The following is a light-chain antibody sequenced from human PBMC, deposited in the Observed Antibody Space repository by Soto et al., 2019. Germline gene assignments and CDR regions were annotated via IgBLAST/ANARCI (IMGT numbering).Light chain of an antibody. J-gene: IGLJ1*01. CDR3: AAWDDSLNAYV. CDR1: SSNIGSNT. Sequence: QSVLTQPPSASGTPGQRVTISCSGSSSNIGSNTVNWYQHLPGTAPRFLIYSNDQRPSGVPDRVSGSKSGTSASLAISGLQSEDEADYYCAAWDDSLNAYVFGTGTKLTVL. V-gene: IGLV1-44*01. CDR2: SND.